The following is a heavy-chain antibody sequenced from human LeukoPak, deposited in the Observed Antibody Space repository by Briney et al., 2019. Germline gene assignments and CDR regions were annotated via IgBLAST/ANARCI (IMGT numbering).Heavy chain of an antibody. Sequence: GGSLRLSCAASGFTFSSYAVSWVRQAPGKGLEWVSAISGSGGSTYYADSVKGRFTISRDNSKNTLYLQMNSLRAEDTAVYYCAKFKRMTLGGVYYYMDVWGKGTTVTVSS. D-gene: IGHD3-16*01. CDR1: GFTFSSYA. CDR2: ISGSGGST. J-gene: IGHJ6*03. CDR3: AKFKRMTLGGVYYYMDV. V-gene: IGHV3-23*01.